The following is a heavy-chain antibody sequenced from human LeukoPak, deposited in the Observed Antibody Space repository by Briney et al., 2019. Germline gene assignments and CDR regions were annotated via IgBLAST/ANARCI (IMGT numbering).Heavy chain of an antibody. V-gene: IGHV3-74*01. J-gene: IGHJ4*02. CDR2: INSGGDDT. Sequence: GGSLRLSCAASGFTFSTYWMHWVRQAPGKGLVWVSLINSGGDDTRYADSVKGRFTISRDDAKNTLYLQMNSLRAEDTAVYYCARRIGYSSGHSAVYYFDYWGQGTLVTVSS. CDR1: GFTFSTYW. D-gene: IGHD6-19*01. CDR3: ARRIGYSSGHSAVYYFDY.